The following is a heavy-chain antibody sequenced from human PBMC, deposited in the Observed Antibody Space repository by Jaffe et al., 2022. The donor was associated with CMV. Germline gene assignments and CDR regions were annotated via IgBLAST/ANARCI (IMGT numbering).Heavy chain of an antibody. CDR3: AKDINRRGYYDSSGYDY. CDR2: ISWNSGSI. V-gene: IGHV3-9*01. D-gene: IGHD3-22*01. J-gene: IGHJ4*02. Sequence: EVQLVESGGGLVQPGRSLRLSCAASGFTFDDYAMHWVRQAPGKGLEWVSGISWNSGSIGYADSVKGRFTISRDNAKNSLYLQMNSLRAEDTALYYCAKDINRRGYYDSSGYDYWGQGTLVTVSS. CDR1: GFTFDDYA.